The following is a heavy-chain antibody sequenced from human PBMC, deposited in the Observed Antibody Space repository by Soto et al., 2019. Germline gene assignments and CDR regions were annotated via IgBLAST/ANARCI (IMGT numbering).Heavy chain of an antibody. J-gene: IGHJ6*03. CDR1: GGSISSYY. V-gene: IGHV4-59*08. CDR2: IYYSGST. CDR3: ASLAGFGELYPYYYYYMDV. D-gene: IGHD3-10*01. Sequence: SETLSLTCTVSGGSISSYYWSWIRQPPGKGLEWIGYIYYSGSTNYNPSLQSRVTISVDTSKNQFSLKLSSVTAADTAVYYCASLAGFGELYPYYYYYMDVWGKGTTVTVSS.